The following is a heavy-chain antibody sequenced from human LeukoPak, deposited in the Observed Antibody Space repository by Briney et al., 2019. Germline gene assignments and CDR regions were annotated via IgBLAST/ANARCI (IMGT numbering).Heavy chain of an antibody. CDR2: FDPEDGET. V-gene: IGHV1-24*01. D-gene: IGHD3-10*01. CDR1: GYTLTEFS. J-gene: IGHJ4*02. CDR3: ATILWFGESFLYYFDY. Sequence: ASVKVSCKVSGYTLTEFSMHWVRQAPGKGLEWMGGFDPEDGETIYAQKFQGRVTMTEDTSTDTAYMELSSLRSEDTAVYYCATILWFGESFLYYFDYWGQGTLVTVSS.